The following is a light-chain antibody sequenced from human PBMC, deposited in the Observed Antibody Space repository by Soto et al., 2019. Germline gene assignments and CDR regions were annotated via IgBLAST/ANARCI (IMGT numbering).Light chain of an antibody. CDR2: ATS. CDR1: QGIRND. Sequence: ALQMTQSPSSLSASVGDRVTITCRASQGIRNDLGWYQQRPGKAPKLLLYATSILQTGVPSRFSGSGSGTDFTLTISSLQPEDFATYYCLQDYSYPRTFGQGTKLEIK. J-gene: IGKJ2*01. CDR3: LQDYSYPRT. V-gene: IGKV1-6*01.